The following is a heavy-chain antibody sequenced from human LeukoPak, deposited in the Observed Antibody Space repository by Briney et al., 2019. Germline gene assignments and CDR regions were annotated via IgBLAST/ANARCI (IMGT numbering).Heavy chain of an antibody. CDR3: ARARSNWDYYFDY. V-gene: IGHV4-59*01. CDR1: GGSISSYY. CDR2: IYYSGST. Sequence: PSETLSLTCTVSGGSISSYYWIWIRQPPGKGLEWIGYIYYSGSTNYNPSLKSRVTISVDTSKSQFSLKLSSVTAADTAVYYCARARSNWDYYFDYWGQGTLVTVSS. D-gene: IGHD1-7*01. J-gene: IGHJ4*02.